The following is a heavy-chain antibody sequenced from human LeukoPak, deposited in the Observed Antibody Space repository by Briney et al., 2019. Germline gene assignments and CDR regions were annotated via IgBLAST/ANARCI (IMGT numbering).Heavy chain of an antibody. CDR1: GFTFSSYT. CDR3: AKDGGLWVSAHWGDS. J-gene: IGHJ4*02. Sequence: GGSLRLSCAASGFTFSSYTMSWVRQAPGRGLEWVSTITTSDGNTYYADSVKGRFTVSRDNSKNTLYLQMNSLRAEDTAVYYCAKDGGLWVSAHWGDSWGRGTLVTVSS. CDR2: ITTSDGNT. V-gene: IGHV3-23*01. D-gene: IGHD7-27*01.